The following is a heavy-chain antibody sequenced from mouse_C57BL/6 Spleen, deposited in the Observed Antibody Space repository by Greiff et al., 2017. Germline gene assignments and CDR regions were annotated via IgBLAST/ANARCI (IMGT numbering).Heavy chain of an antibody. V-gene: IGHV2-9-1*01. CDR3: ARHYYGSSYDAMDY. J-gene: IGHJ4*01. CDR1: GFSLTSYA. D-gene: IGHD1-1*01. CDR2: IWTGGGT. Sequence: LQESGPGLVAPSQSLSITCTVSGFSLTSYAISWVRQPPGKGLEWLGVIWTGGGTNYNSALKSRLSISKDNSKSQVFLKMNSLQTDDTARYYCARHYYGSSYDAMDYWGQGTSVTVSS.